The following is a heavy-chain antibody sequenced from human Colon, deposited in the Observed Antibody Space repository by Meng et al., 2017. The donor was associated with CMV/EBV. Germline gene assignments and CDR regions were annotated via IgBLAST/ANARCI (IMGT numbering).Heavy chain of an antibody. CDR1: GFTFSSYG. V-gene: IGHV3-33*06. CDR2: IWYDGSNK. Sequence: GGSLRLFCAASGFTFSSYGMHWVRQAPGKGLEWVAVIWYDGSNKYYADSVKGRFTISRDNSKNTLYLQMNSLRAEDTAVYYCAKDRSSTIDYWGQGTLVTVSS. J-gene: IGHJ4*02. D-gene: IGHD5-24*01. CDR3: AKDRSSTIDY.